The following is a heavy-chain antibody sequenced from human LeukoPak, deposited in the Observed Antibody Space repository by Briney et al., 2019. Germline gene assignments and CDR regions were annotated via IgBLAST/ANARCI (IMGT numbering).Heavy chain of an antibody. D-gene: IGHD3-10*01. CDR2: INHSGST. CDR3: ARHFLTRYGSGSKNWFDP. J-gene: IGHJ5*02. CDR1: GGSFSGYY. Sequence: PSETLSLTCAVYGGSFSGYYWSWIRQPPGKGLEWIGEINHSGSTNYNPSLKSRVTISVDTSKNQFSLKLSSVTAADTAVYYCARHFLTRYGSGSKNWFDPWGQGTLVTVSS. V-gene: IGHV4-34*01.